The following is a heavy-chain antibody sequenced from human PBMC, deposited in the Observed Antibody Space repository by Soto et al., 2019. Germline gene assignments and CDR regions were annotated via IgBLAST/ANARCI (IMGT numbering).Heavy chain of an antibody. CDR1: NASISSYY. Sequence: QVRLQESGPGLVKPSETLSLTCTVSNASISSYYWSWIRQPPGKRLEWIGYMAPSGSSKYNPSLAGRVTISVDTSNNQFSLKLPSVTAADTAVYYCARDGNFGDDIHDYYGMDVWGRWTTVTVSS. D-gene: IGHD4-17*01. V-gene: IGHV4-59*01. CDR3: ARDGNFGDDIHDYYGMDV. J-gene: IGHJ6*02. CDR2: MAPSGSS.